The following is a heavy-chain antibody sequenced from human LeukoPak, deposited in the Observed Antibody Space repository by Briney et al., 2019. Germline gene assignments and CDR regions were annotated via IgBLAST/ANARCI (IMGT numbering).Heavy chain of an antibody. D-gene: IGHD3-10*01. Sequence: SETLSLTCAVSGGSISSSNWWSWVRQPPGKELEWIGEIYHGGGTNYNPSLKSRVTISVDKSKNQFSLKLSSVTAADTAVYYCARETSGYYGSGSYFGENYYYYYGMDVWGKGTTVTVSS. CDR1: GGSISSSNW. J-gene: IGHJ6*04. CDR3: ARETSGYYGSGSYFGENYYYYYGMDV. V-gene: IGHV4-4*02. CDR2: IYHGGGT.